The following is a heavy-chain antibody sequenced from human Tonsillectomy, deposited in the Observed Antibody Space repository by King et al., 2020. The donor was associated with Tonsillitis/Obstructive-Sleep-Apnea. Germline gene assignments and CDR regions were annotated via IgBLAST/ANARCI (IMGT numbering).Heavy chain of an antibody. D-gene: IGHD2-15*01. CDR2: IFSNDEK. V-gene: IGHV2-26*01. Sequence: VTLKESGPVLVKPTETLTLTCTVSGFSLSNARMGVSWIRQPPGKALDWLAPIFSNDEKSYSTSLKSRPTISKDTSKSQVVLTMTNMDPVDTATYYCARYSLRYCGGDSCYRFDPWGQGTLVTVSS. CDR1: GFSLSNARMG. J-gene: IGHJ5*02. CDR3: ARYSLRYCGGDSCYRFDP.